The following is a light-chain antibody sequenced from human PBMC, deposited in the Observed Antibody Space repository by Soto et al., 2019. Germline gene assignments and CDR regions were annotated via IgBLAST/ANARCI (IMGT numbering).Light chain of an antibody. Sequence: QSVLTQPPPVSGAPGQTVTISCTGSNSNIGSHFDVHWYQQLPGTAPKLIIFSNNNRPSGVPDRFSGSRSGTSASLAITGLQAEDEADYFCQSYDRTLGGSRIFGTGTKVTVL. CDR1: NSNIGSHFD. J-gene: IGLJ1*01. CDR2: SNN. V-gene: IGLV1-40*01. CDR3: QSYDRTLGGSRI.